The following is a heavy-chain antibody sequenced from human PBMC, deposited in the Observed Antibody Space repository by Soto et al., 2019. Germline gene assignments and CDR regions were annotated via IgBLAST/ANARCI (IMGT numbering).Heavy chain of an antibody. V-gene: IGHV1-24*01. Sequence: GASVKVSCKVSGYTLTELSMHWVRQAPGKGLEWMGGFDPEDGETIYAQKFQGRVTMTEDTSTDTAYMELSSLRSEDTAVYYCATIKDSRHIPVVGATTSPNYYGMDVWG. CDR3: ATIKDSRHIPVVGATTSPNYYGMDV. CDR2: FDPEDGET. D-gene: IGHD1-26*01. J-gene: IGHJ6*02. CDR1: GYTLTELS.